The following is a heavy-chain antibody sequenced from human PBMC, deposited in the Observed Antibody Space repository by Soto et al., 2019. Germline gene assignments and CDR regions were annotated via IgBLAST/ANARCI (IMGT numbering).Heavy chain of an antibody. Sequence: SETLSLTCTVSGGSISSYYWRWIRQPPGKGLEWIGYIYYSGSTNYNPSLKSRVTISVDTSKNQFSLKLSSVTAADTAMYYCASNVDTAMFDAFDIWGQGTMVTVSS. CDR1: GGSISSYY. V-gene: IGHV4-59*01. CDR3: ASNVDTAMFDAFDI. J-gene: IGHJ3*02. D-gene: IGHD5-18*01. CDR2: IYYSGST.